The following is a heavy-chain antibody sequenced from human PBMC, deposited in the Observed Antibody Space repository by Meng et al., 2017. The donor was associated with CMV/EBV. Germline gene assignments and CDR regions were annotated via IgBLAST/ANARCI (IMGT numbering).Heavy chain of an antibody. J-gene: IGHJ5*02. CDR1: GGSISSYY. Sequence: SETLSLTCTVSGGSISSYYWSWIRRPPGKGLEWIGYIYYSGSTNYNPSLKSRVTISVDTSKNQFSLKLSSVTAADTAVYYCARDHGNSWFDPWGQGTLVTVSS. V-gene: IGHV4-59*01. CDR3: ARDHGNSWFDP. D-gene: IGHD1-26*01. CDR2: IYYSGST.